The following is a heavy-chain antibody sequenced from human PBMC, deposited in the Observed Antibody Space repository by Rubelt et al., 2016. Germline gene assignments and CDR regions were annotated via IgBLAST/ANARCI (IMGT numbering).Heavy chain of an antibody. J-gene: IGHJ5*02. CDR1: GFTFSSYA. CDR2: ISGSDGNT. V-gene: IGHV3-23*04. Sequence: EVQLVESGGGLVQPGRSLRLSCAASGFTFSSYAMSWVRQGPGKGLEWVSAISGSDGNTYYADSVKGRFGISRDHSKNTLYLEMNSLRAEEAAVYSCARVKSGVRGEVGWFDPWGQGTLVTVSS. CDR3: ARVKSGVRGEVGWFDP. D-gene: IGHD3-10*01.